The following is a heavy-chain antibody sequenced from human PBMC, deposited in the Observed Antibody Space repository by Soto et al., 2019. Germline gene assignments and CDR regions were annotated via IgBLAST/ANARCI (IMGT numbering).Heavy chain of an antibody. J-gene: IGHJ3*01. V-gene: IGHV3-33*03. Sequence: QVHLAESGGGVVQPGTSLRLSCAASGFPFDRYAIHWVRQAPGKGLEWVAAIWYDGSYTYYGESVKGRFLISRDNSKNTGCLEMNSLRAADAAVSFCAKGRREVAAGAFDSWGPGTRVIVSS. CDR1: GFPFDRYA. D-gene: IGHD3-10*01. CDR3: AKGRREVAAGAFDS. CDR2: IWYDGSYT.